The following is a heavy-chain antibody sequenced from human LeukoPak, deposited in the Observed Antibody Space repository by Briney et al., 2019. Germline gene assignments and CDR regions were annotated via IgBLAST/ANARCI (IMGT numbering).Heavy chain of an antibody. J-gene: IGHJ4*02. Sequence: GGSLRLSCAASGFTFSSYAMSWVRQAPGKGLQWVSGTRGSGGSTYYADFVKGRFTISRDNSKNTLYLQMNSLRAEDTAVYYCAKGYTYYYDSSGYSPNFDYWGQGTLVTVSS. CDR3: AKGYTYYYDSSGYSPNFDY. V-gene: IGHV3-23*01. CDR2: TRGSGGST. D-gene: IGHD3-22*01. CDR1: GFTFSSYA.